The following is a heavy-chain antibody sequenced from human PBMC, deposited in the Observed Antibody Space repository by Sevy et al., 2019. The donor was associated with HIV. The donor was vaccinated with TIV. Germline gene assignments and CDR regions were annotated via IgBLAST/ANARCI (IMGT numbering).Heavy chain of an antibody. CDR1: GFTFSSYS. Sequence: GGSLRLSCAASGFTFSSYSMNWVRQAPGKGLEWVSSISSSSSYIYYADSVKGRFTISRDNAKNSLYLQMNSLRAEDTAVYYCARDEVYCGGDCYSFGMDVWGQWTTVTVSS. CDR2: ISSSSSYI. CDR3: ARDEVYCGGDCYSFGMDV. V-gene: IGHV3-21*01. J-gene: IGHJ6*02. D-gene: IGHD2-21*02.